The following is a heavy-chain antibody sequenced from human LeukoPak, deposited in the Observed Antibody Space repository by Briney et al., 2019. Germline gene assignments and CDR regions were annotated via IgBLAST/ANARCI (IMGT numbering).Heavy chain of an antibody. D-gene: IGHD1/OR15-1a*01. CDR2: IDNGGSST. CDR3: ARVDWNIDH. CDR1: GFTFSSYW. Sequence: GGSLRLSCAASGFTFSSYWMHWVRQAPGKGLVWVSRIDNGGSSTNYADSVRGRFTISRDNAKNTLYLQMNSLRAEDTAVYYFARVDWNIDHWGQGTLVTVSS. J-gene: IGHJ4*02. V-gene: IGHV3-74*01.